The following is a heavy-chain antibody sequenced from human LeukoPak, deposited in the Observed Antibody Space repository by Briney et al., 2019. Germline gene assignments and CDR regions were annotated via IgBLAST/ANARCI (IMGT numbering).Heavy chain of an antibody. D-gene: IGHD5-18*01. V-gene: IGHV1-69*01. CDR3: ASINSGYSYGANYYGMDV. J-gene: IGHJ6*02. CDR2: IIPIFGTA. Sequence: SVKVSCKASVGTFSSYAISWVRQAPGQGLEWMGGIIPIFGTANYAQKFQGRVTITSDESTSTAYMELSSLRSEDTAVYYCASINSGYSYGANYYGMDVWGQGTTVTVSS. CDR1: VGTFSSYA.